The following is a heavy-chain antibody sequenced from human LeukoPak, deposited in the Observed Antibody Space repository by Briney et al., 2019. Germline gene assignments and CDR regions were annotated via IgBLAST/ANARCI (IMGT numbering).Heavy chain of an antibody. CDR1: GYNFTNNW. V-gene: IGHV5-10-1*01. CDR3: ARRRVVVTAIRTYAFDI. J-gene: IGHJ3*02. D-gene: IGHD2-21*02. Sequence: GESLKISCKGSGYNFTNNWISWVRQMPGKGLEWMGRIDPSDSYTNYSPSFQGHVTISADKSISTAYLQWSSLKASDTAMYYCARRRVVVTAIRTYAFDIWGQGTMVTVSS. CDR2: IDPSDSYT.